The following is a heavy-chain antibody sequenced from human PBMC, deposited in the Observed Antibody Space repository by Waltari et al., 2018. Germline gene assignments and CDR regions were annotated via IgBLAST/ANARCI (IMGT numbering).Heavy chain of an antibody. J-gene: IGHJ5*02. CDR2: FKTDGGGQ. Sequence: EVQLVESGGGLVQPGGSLRLSCAASGFTFSSHWMHRVRQAPGKGLVWGARFKTDGGGQADADSVWGRLTISRDNAKNTLFLQMNSLRVEDTAVYYCARAYSGKKNPKESWGQGTLVTVSS. CDR3: ARAYSGKKNPKES. CDR1: GFTFSSHW. V-gene: IGHV3-74*03. D-gene: IGHD4-4*01.